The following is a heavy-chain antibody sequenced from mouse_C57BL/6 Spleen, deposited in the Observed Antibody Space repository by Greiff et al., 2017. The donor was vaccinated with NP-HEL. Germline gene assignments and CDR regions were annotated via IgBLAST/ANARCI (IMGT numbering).Heavy chain of an antibody. Sequence: VQLKQSGPELVKPGASVKIPCKASGYTFTDYNMDWVKQSHGKSLEWIGDINPNNGGTIYNQKFKGKATLTVDKSSSTAYMELRSLTSEDTAVYYCARRQGGNLSMDYWGQGTSVTVSS. J-gene: IGHJ4*01. D-gene: IGHD1-1*02. CDR2: INPNNGGT. CDR1: GYTFTDYN. V-gene: IGHV1-18*01. CDR3: ARRQGGNLSMDY.